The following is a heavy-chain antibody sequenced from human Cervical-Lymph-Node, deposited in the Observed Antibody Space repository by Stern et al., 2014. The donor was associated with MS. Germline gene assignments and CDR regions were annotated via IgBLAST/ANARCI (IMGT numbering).Heavy chain of an antibody. CDR3: AKGGITMVRGVIPQFDY. CDR2: ISYDGSNK. Sequence: QVQLVESGGGVVQPGRSLRLSCAASGFTFSSYGMHWVRQAPGKGLEWVAVISYDGSNKYYADSVKGRFTISRDNSKNTLYLQMNSLRAEDTAVYYCAKGGITMVRGVIPQFDYWGQGTLVTVSS. J-gene: IGHJ4*02. V-gene: IGHV3-30*18. CDR1: GFTFSSYG. D-gene: IGHD3-10*01.